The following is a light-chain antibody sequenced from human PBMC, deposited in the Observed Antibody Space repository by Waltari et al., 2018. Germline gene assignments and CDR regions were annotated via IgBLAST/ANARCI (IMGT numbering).Light chain of an antibody. CDR2: FGS. Sequence: DIVITQSPLSLPVTPGEPASISCKSSQSLLYSNRYNYVYWYLQKPGQSPQILVYFGSNRSSGVPERFSGSGSGTDFTMAISRVESEDVGISYCRQALQTPWTFGQGTKVEIK. V-gene: IGKV2-28*01. CDR1: QSLLYSNRYNY. CDR3: RQALQTPWT. J-gene: IGKJ1*01.